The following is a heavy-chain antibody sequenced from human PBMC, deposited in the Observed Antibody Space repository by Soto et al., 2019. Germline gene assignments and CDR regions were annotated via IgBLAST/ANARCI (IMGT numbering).Heavy chain of an antibody. Sequence: SVKVSCKASGGTFSSYAISWVRQAPGQGLEWMGGIIPIFGTANYAQKFQGRVTITADESTSTAYMELSSLRSEDTAVYYCAIRYSYGYVQPDYWGQGTLVTVSS. CDR3: AIRYSYGYVQPDY. J-gene: IGHJ4*02. CDR2: IIPIFGTA. V-gene: IGHV1-69*13. D-gene: IGHD5-18*01. CDR1: GGTFSSYA.